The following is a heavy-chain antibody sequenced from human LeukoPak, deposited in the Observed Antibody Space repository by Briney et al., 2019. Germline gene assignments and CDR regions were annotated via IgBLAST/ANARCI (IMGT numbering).Heavy chain of an antibody. CDR1: GFTFSSSA. J-gene: IGHJ4*02. V-gene: IGHV3-23*01. CDR2: ISGSGGNT. D-gene: IGHD5-12*01. CDR3: AKVIVATIPVHFDY. Sequence: GGSLRLSCAASGFTFSSSAMSWARHAPGKGLDWVSAISGSGGNTYYADSVKGRFTISRDNSKNTLYLQMNSLRAEDTAVYYCAKVIVATIPVHFDYWGQGTLVSVSS.